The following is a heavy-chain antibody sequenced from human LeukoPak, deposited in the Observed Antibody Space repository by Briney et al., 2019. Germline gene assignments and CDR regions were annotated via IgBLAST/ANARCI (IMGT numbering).Heavy chain of an antibody. CDR1: GFTFTSYA. D-gene: IGHD6-19*01. CDR3: ARVPRTAVGSNWFDP. J-gene: IGHJ5*02. V-gene: IGHV3-23*01. Sequence: GGSLRLSCAASGFTFTSYAMSWVRQVPGEGLEWVSVISNGGNTIYYADSVKGRFTISRDSSKNMLYLQMNSLRAEDTAVYYCARVPRTAVGSNWFDPWGQGTLVTVSS. CDR2: ISNGGNTI.